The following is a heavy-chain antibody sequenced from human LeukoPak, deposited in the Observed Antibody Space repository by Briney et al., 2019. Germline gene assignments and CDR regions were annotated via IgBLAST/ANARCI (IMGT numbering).Heavy chain of an antibody. J-gene: IGHJ5*02. CDR1: GYTFTDHF. CDR3: VRENIVATRWFDP. D-gene: IGHD5-12*01. V-gene: IGHV1-2*02. CDR2: VNSNTGAT. Sequence: ASMKLSCKASGYTFTDHFLHWVRQAPGQGLEWMGWVNSNTGATQYAQKFQGRVTMTRDTSITTSYMDLSRLTSDDTAVYFCVRENIVATRWFDPWGQGTLVTVSS.